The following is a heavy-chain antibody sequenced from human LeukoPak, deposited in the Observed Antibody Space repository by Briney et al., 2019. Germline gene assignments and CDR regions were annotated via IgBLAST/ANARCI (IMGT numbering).Heavy chain of an antibody. CDR3: TRGGVDY. CDR2: IRYDGSNK. Sequence: PGGSLRLSCAASGFTFSSYGMHWVRQAPGKGLEWVAFIRYDGSNKYYADSVKGRFTISRDNAKNTLYLQMNSLRAEDTAVYFCTRGGVDYWGQGTLVTVSS. V-gene: IGHV3-30*02. CDR1: GFTFSSYG. J-gene: IGHJ4*02. D-gene: IGHD3-10*01.